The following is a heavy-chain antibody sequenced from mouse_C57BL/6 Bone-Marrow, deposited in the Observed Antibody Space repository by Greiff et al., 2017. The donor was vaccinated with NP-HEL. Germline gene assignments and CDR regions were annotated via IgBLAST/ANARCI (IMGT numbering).Heavy chain of an antibody. V-gene: IGHV5-17*01. Sequence: EVQVVESGGGLVKPGGSLKLSCAASGFTFSDYGMHWVRQAPEKGLEWVAYISSGSSTIYYADTVKGRFTISRDNAKNTLFLQMTSLRSEDTAMYYCARQDLTTVVANAMDYWGQGTSVTVSS. D-gene: IGHD1-1*01. CDR2: ISSGSSTI. J-gene: IGHJ4*01. CDR1: GFTFSDYG. CDR3: ARQDLTTVVANAMDY.